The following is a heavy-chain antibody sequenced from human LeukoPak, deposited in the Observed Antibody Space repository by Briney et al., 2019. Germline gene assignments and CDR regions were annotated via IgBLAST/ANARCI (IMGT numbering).Heavy chain of an antibody. CDR3: VRAVAGYFDY. CDR2: ISSSSSYI. CDR1: GFTFSSYS. Sequence: GGSLGLSCAASGFTFSSYSMNWVRQAPGKGLEWVSSISSSSSYIYYADSVKGRFTISRDNAKNSLYLQMNSLRAEDTAVYYCVRAVAGYFDYWGQGTLVTVSS. V-gene: IGHV3-21*01. J-gene: IGHJ4*02. D-gene: IGHD6-19*01.